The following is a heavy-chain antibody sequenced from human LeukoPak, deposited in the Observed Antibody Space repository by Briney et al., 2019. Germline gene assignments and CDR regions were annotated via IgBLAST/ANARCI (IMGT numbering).Heavy chain of an antibody. D-gene: IGHD3-10*01. J-gene: IGHJ5*02. CDR3: ARGDYYGSPKVVAA. CDR2: INPNSGDT. V-gene: IGHV1-2*02. Sequence: ASVKVSCKASGYTFTDYYINWVRQAPGQGLEWMGWINPNSGDTNYAQKFQDRVTMTRDTSISTAYIELNLLRSDDTAVYYCARGDYYGSPKVVAAWGQGTLVTVSS. CDR1: GYTFTDYY.